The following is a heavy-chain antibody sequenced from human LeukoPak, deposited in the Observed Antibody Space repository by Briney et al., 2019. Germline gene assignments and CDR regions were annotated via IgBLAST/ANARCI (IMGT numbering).Heavy chain of an antibody. CDR3: ARLKRRPAYFDY. V-gene: IGHV3-48*04. CDR1: GFTFSSYS. CDR2: ISSSGDTM. Sequence: RGSLRLSCAASGFTFSSYSMNWVRQAPGKGLECISYISSSGDTMYYADSVKGRFTISRDNAKNSLYLQLNSLRAEDTAVYYCARLKRRPAYFDYWGQGTLVTVSS. J-gene: IGHJ4*02.